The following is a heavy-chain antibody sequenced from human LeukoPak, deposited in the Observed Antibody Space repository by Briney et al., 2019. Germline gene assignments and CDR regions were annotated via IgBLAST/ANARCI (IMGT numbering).Heavy chain of an antibody. CDR1: GGSFSGYS. D-gene: IGHD3-10*01. CDR2: INHSGGT. Sequence: SETLSLTCAVYGGSFSGYSWNWIRQPPVKGLEWIGEINHSGGTNYNPSLKSRVTISVDTSKKQFSLKLSSVTAADTAVYYCARVLPLRGYFDYRGQGTLVTVSS. V-gene: IGHV4-34*01. J-gene: IGHJ4*02. CDR3: ARVLPLRGYFDY.